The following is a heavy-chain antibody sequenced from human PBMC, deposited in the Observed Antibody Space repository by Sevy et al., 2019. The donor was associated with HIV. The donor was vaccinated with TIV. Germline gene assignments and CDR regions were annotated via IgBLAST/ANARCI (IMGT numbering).Heavy chain of an antibody. J-gene: IGHJ6*02. CDR2: ISYHGRDK. D-gene: IGHD5-18*01. Sequence: GGSLRLSCVVSGISFTTSGMHWVRQAPGKGLEWVAVISYHGRDKFYAESVKGRSTISRDNSKNMLYLQMNSLRAEDTAMYYCAKDFTGYIGMDVWGQGTMVTVSS. CDR3: AKDFTGYIGMDV. V-gene: IGHV3-30*18. CDR1: GISFTTSG.